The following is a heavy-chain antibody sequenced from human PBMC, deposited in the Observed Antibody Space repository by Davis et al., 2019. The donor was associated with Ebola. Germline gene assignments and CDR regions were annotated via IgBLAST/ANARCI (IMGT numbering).Heavy chain of an antibody. CDR3: AKWADCSSTSCLDYYGMDV. V-gene: IGHV3-23*01. CDR1: GFTFSSYG. Sequence: PGGSLRLSCAASGFTFSSYGMHWVRQAPGKGLEWVSAISGSGGSTYYADSVKGRFTISRDNSKNTLYLQMNSLRAEDTAVYYCAKWADCSSTSCLDYYGMDVWGQGTTVTVSS. J-gene: IGHJ6*02. D-gene: IGHD2-2*01. CDR2: ISGSGGST.